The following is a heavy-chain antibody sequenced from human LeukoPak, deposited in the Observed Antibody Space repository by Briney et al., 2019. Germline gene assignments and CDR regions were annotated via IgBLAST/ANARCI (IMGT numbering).Heavy chain of an antibody. CDR2: IWYDGSNK. CDR3: ARDGGGVRYFDWESAPNYFDY. CDR1: GFTFSSYG. D-gene: IGHD3-9*01. J-gene: IGHJ4*02. V-gene: IGHV3-33*01. Sequence: GRSLRLSCAASGFTFSSYGMHWVRQAPGKGLEWVAVIWYDGSNKYYADSVKGRFTISRDNSKNTLYLQMNSLRAEDTAVYYCARDGGGVRYFDWESAPNYFDYWGQGTLVTVSS.